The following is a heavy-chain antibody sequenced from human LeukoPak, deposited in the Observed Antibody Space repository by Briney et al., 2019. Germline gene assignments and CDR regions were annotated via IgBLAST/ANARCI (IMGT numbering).Heavy chain of an antibody. J-gene: IGHJ4*02. CDR3: AKDHQYDFDY. CDR2: IGAYNGHT. Sequence: GASVKVSCKASGVTFTSYGISWVRQAPGQGLEWMGWIGAYNGHTKYVEKFQGRVTMTTDTSTSTAYMESRSLRSDDTAVYYCAKDHQYDFDYWGQGTLVTVSS. V-gene: IGHV1-18*01. D-gene: IGHD2-2*01. CDR1: GVTFTSYG.